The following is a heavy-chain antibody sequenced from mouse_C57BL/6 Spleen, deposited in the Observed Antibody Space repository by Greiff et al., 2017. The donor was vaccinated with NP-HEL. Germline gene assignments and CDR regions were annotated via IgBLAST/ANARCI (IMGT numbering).Heavy chain of an antibody. J-gene: IGHJ2*01. CDR2: IRSKSNNYAT. V-gene: IGHV10-1*01. Sequence: EVQGVESGGGLVQPKGSLKLSCAASGFSFNTYAMNWVRQAPGKGLDWVARIRSKSNNYATYYADSVKDRFTISRDDSESMLYLQMNNLKTEDAAMYYCVRGGSLDYWGQGTTLTVSS. CDR3: VRGGSLDY. CDR1: GFSFNTYA.